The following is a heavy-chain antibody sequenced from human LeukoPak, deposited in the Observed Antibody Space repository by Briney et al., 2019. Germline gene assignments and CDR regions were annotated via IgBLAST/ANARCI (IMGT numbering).Heavy chain of an antibody. Sequence: GASVKVSCKASGGTFSSYAISWVRQAPGQGLEWMGGIIPIFGTANYAQKFQGRVTITTDESTSTAYMELSSLRSEDTAVYYCARDSRVVEYSGSWTGFDPWGQGTLVTVSS. V-gene: IGHV1-69*05. CDR3: ARDSRVVEYSGSWTGFDP. CDR1: GGTFSSYA. D-gene: IGHD6-13*01. J-gene: IGHJ5*02. CDR2: IIPIFGTA.